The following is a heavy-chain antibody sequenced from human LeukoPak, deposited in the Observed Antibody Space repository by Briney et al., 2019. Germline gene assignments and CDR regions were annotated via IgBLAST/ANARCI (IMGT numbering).Heavy chain of an antibody. J-gene: IGHJ4*02. CDR1: GFTFDDYG. V-gene: IGHV3-48*03. CDR2: ISSSGRTI. D-gene: IGHD5-12*01. CDR3: ARVASRGQEDY. Sequence: GGSLRLSCAASGFTFDDYGMSWVRQAPGKGLEWVSYISSSGRTIYYAESVKGRFTISRDNAKNSLYLQMNSLRAEDTAVYYCARVASRGQEDYWGQGTLVTVSS.